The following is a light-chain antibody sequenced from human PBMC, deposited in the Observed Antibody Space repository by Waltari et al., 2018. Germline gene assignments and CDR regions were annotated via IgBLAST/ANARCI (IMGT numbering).Light chain of an antibody. CDR1: SNDVGSYNL. Sequence: QSALTQPASVSGSPGQSITISCTGTSNDVGSYNLVSSYQQRPGKAPKFIIYEVNRRPSGLSSRFSGSKSGNTASLTISGLQAEDEADYFCCSYAGVTTFYVFGTGTRVTVL. J-gene: IGLJ1*01. CDR3: CSYAGVTTFYV. V-gene: IGLV2-23*02. CDR2: EVN.